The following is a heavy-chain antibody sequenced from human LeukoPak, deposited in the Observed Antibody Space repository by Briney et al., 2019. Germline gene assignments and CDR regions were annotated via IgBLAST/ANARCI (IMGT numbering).Heavy chain of an antibody. D-gene: IGHD3-22*01. J-gene: IGHJ4*02. CDR1: GYTFTNYG. Sequence: ASVKVSCEASGYTFTNYGISWVRQAPGQGLEWMGWISAYNGNTNYAQNFQGRVTMTTDTSTSTAYMELRSLRSDDTAIYYCARDYRSSGYPDLDYWGQGSLVTVSS. CDR2: ISAYNGNT. CDR3: ARDYRSSGYPDLDY. V-gene: IGHV1-18*01.